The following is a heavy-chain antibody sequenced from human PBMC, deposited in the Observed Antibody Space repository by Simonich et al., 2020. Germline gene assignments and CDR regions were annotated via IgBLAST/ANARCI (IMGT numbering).Heavy chain of an antibody. Sequence: GGGVVQPGRSLSLSCAASGFTFRRYARNWVRQAPGKGLEWVAVISYDGRNKYYADSVEGRFTISRDNSKNTLYLQMNSLRAEDTAVYYCARDLGSSYYFDYWGQGTLVTVSS. CDR3: ARDLGSSYYFDY. CDR1: GFTFRRYA. V-gene: IGHV3-30*01. D-gene: IGHD6-6*01. J-gene: IGHJ4*02. CDR2: ISYDGRNK.